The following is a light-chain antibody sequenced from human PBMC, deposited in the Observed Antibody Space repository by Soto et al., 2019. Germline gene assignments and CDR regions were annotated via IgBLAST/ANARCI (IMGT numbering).Light chain of an antibody. CDR1: QSVSSY. J-gene: IGKJ1*01. V-gene: IGKV3-11*01. CDR3: QQRSNWPRT. Sequence: IVLTLSPGTLSLSPGEIATVSCRASQSVSSYLAWYQQTPGQAPRLLIYDASNRATGIPARFSGSGSGTDFTLTISSLEPEDFAVYYCQQRSNWPRTFGQGTKGDIK. CDR2: DAS.